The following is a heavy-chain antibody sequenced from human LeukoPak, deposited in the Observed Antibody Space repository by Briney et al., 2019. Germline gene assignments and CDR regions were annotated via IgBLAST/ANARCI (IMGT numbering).Heavy chain of an antibody. CDR1: GFTLIRHE. CDR3: ARESGGGGGLWFGELREAYYYYYMDV. D-gene: IGHD3-10*01. CDR2: ISRSGRNT. V-gene: IGHV3-48*03. J-gene: IGHJ6*03. Sequence: PGGSLRLSCAASGFTLIRHEMNWVRQAPGKGLEWVSFISRSGRNTDYADSVKGRFTSSRDDAKNSLYLQLNSLRADDTAVYYCARESGGGGGLWFGELREAYYYYYMDVWGQGTMVTVSS.